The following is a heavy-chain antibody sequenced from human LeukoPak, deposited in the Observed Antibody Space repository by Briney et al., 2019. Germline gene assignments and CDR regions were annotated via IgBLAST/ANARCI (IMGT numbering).Heavy chain of an antibody. V-gene: IGHV4-34*01. Sequence: SETLSLTCAVYGGXFSGYYWSWIRQPPGKGLEWIGEINHSGSTNYNPSLKSRVTISVDTSKNQFSLKLSSVTAADTAVYYCARGRGYSYGFGYFQHWGQGTLVTVSS. J-gene: IGHJ1*01. CDR1: GGXFSGYY. D-gene: IGHD5-18*01. CDR2: INHSGST. CDR3: ARGRGYSYGFGYFQH.